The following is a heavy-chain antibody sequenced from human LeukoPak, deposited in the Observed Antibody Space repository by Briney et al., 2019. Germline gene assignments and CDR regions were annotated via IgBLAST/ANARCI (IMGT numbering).Heavy chain of an antibody. CDR3: ATDRFVVHVGAVDY. CDR2: VDPEDGET. V-gene: IGHV1-69-2*01. Sequence: ASVKVSCKVSGYTFTDYYMHWVQQAPGKGLEWMGLVDPEDGETIYAEKFQGRVTITADTSTDTAYMELSSLRSEDTAVYYCATDRFVVHVGAVDYWGQGTLVTVSS. J-gene: IGHJ4*02. D-gene: IGHD2-15*01. CDR1: GYTFTDYY.